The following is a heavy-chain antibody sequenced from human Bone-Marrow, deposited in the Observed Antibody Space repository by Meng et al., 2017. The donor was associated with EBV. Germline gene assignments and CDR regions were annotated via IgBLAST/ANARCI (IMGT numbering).Heavy chain of an antibody. D-gene: IGHD4-17*01. CDR2: ISYDGSNK. J-gene: IGHJ4*02. CDR1: GFTFSSYG. CDR3: AKDDYGDFDY. V-gene: IGHV3-30*18. Sequence: QVQLVESGXGVVQPGXSLRLSCAASGFTFSSYGMHWVRQAPGKGLEWVAVISYDGSNKYYADSVKGRFTISRDNSKNTLYLQMNSLRAEDTAVYYCAKDDYGDFDYWCQGTLVTVSS.